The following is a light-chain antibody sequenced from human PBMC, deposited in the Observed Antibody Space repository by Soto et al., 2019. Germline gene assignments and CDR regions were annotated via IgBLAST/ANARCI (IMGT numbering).Light chain of an antibody. CDR2: GAS. V-gene: IGKV3-20*01. Sequence: ILLTQSPGTLSLSAGERATLSCRASQSVSSSYLAWYQQKPGQAPRLLLYGASSRATGIPDRCSGSGSGTELTLTISSLQYEDFAVYYCQQYHIWPPWTSGQGTNVDIK. J-gene: IGKJ1*01. CDR1: QSVSSSY. CDR3: QQYHIWPPWT.